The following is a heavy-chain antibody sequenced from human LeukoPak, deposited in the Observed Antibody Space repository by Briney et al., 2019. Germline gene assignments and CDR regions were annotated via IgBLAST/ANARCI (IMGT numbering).Heavy chain of an antibody. J-gene: IGHJ4*02. V-gene: IGHV3-23*01. CDR2: ISGSGGST. CDR1: GFTFSSYA. Sequence: GGSLRLSCAASGFTFSSYAMSWVRQAPGKGLEWVSAISGSGGSTYYADSVKGRFTISRDNSKNTLYLQMNSLRAEDTAVYYCAKGREMATIESDFDYWGQGTLVTVSS. CDR3: AKGREMATIESDFDY. D-gene: IGHD5-24*01.